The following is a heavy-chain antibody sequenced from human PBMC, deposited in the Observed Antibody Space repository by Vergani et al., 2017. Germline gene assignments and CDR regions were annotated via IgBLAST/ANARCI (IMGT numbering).Heavy chain of an antibody. D-gene: IGHD1-1*01. CDR2: IYPAASDT. J-gene: IGHJ4*02. CDR3: ARHTTYTDS. Sequence: EVELVQSGPEMRKPGESLKISCKGSEYSFGNYWIGWVRQMPGKGLEWMGIIYPAASDTRYSPSFQGQVTISADKSISTAFLQCDSLKASDTALYYCARHTTYTDSWGQGTLVTVSS. V-gene: IGHV5-51*01. CDR1: EYSFGNYW.